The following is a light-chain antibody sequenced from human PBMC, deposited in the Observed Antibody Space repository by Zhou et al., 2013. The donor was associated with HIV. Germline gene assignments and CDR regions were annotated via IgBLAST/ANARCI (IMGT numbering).Light chain of an antibody. CDR1: HSISTY. V-gene: IGKV1-39*01. J-gene: IGKJ2*01. CDR2: AAF. CDR3: QQSFNTPYT. Sequence: DIQMTQSPASLSASVGDRVTITCQSNHSISTYLNWYQQKPGTAPKLLIYAAFSLQSGVPSRFSGSGSGTDFTLTISSLQPEDFATYYCQQSFNTPYTFGQGTKLEI.